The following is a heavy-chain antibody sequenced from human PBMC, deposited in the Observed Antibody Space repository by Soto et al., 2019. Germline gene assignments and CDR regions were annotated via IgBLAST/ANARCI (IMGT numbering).Heavy chain of an antibody. D-gene: IGHD2-2*01. CDR2: IYYSGST. CDR3: ARSLFYCSSTSCYPANWFDP. V-gene: IGHV4-31*03. Sequence: QVQLQESGPGLVKPSQTLSLTCTVSGGSISSGGYYWSWIRQHPGKGLEWIGYIYYSGSTYYNPSFKSRVIISVDTSKNQFSRKLSSVTAADTAVYYCARSLFYCSSTSCYPANWFDPWGQGTLVTVSS. J-gene: IGHJ5*02. CDR1: GGSISSGGYY.